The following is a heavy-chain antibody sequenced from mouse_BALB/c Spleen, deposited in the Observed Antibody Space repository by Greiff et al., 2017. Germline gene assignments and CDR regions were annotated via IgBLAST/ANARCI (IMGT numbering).Heavy chain of an antibody. Sequence: VQLQQPGAELVRPGASVKLSCTASGYTFTSYWINWVKQRPGQGLEWIGHIYPSDSYTNYNQKFKDKATLTVAKSTSAAYMQLCSPTSEDSTVYYCTSYYGNNAYYAMDYWGQGTSVTVAS. V-gene: IGHV1-69*02. CDR1: GYTFTSYW. CDR2: IYPSDSYT. CDR3: TSYYGNNAYYAMDY. D-gene: IGHD2-10*01. J-gene: IGHJ4*01.